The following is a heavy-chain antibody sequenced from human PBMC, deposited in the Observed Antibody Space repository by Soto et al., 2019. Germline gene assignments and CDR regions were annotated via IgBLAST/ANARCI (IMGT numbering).Heavy chain of an antibody. CDR1: GYSFTGYY. Sequence: ASVKVSCKASGYSFTGYYIHWVRQAPGQGLEWMGWINPDSGATNYAQNFQDRVTLTSDTSISTASMDLTSLTSDDTAVYYCARGDYGTGGYPFPYFDYWGQGTLVTVSS. J-gene: IGHJ4*02. V-gene: IGHV1-2*02. D-gene: IGHD2-8*02. CDR3: ARGDYGTGGYPFPYFDY. CDR2: INPDSGAT.